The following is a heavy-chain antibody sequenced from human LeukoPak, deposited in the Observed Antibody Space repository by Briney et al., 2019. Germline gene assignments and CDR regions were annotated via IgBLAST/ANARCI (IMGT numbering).Heavy chain of an antibody. Sequence: SETLSLTCTVSVDSFSNYYWSWIRQPPGKGLEWIGYIYYSGSASYNPSLTSRVTISVDTSKNQFSLKLTSVTAADTGVYYCARAEQQLGNDAFHIWGQGTMVTVSS. CDR3: ARAEQQLGNDAFHI. CDR1: VDSFSNYY. CDR2: IYYSGSA. D-gene: IGHD6-13*01. J-gene: IGHJ3*02. V-gene: IGHV4-59*01.